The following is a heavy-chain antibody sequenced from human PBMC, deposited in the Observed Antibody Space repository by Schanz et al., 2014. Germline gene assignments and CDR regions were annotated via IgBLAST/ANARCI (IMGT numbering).Heavy chain of an antibody. J-gene: IGHJ4*03. D-gene: IGHD3-10*01. Sequence: EVRLVESGGGLVQSGGSLRLSCAASGFTFSSYWMHWVRQAPGKGLVWVSRINSDDTTKTYADSVKGRFTISRDNAKNSLHLQMNSLRAEDTAVYYCAKDRGYGSGSYRHLDYWGQGTVVTVSS. CDR3: AKDRGYGSGSYRHLDY. V-gene: IGHV3-74*03. CDR2: INSDDTTK. CDR1: GFTFSSYW.